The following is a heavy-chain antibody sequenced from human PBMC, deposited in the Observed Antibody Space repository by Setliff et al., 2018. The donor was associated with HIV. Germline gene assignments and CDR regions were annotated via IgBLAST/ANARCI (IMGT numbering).Heavy chain of an antibody. CDR3: ARDAFDYTAYYYSYMDV. CDR1: GYTFTNYY. D-gene: IGHD4-4*01. CDR2: INPSGGST. V-gene: IGHV1-46*01. J-gene: IGHJ6*03. Sequence: GASVKVSCKASGYTFTNYYIHWVRQAPGQGLEWMGIINPSGGSTTYAQKCQGRVTMTRNTSTSTVYMELSSLRSEDTAVYYCARDAFDYTAYYYSYMDVWGKGTTVTVSS.